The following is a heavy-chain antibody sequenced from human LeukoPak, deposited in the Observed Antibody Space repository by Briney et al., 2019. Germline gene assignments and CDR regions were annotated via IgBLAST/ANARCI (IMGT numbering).Heavy chain of an antibody. Sequence: PSGTLSLTCAVSGGSISSSNWWSWVRQPPGKGLEWIGEIYHSGSTNYNPSLKSRVTISVDKSKNQFSLKLSSVTAADTAVYYCARNYDSSGYPPFFAFDIWGQGTMVTVSS. J-gene: IGHJ3*02. V-gene: IGHV4-4*02. CDR1: GGSISSSNW. CDR3: ARNYDSSGYPPFFAFDI. D-gene: IGHD3-22*01. CDR2: IYHSGST.